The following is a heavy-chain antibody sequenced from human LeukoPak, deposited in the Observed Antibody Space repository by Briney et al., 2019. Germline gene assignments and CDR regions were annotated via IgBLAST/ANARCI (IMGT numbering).Heavy chain of an antibody. CDR1: GFTFSSYA. Sequence: PGGSLRLSCAASGFTFSSYAMSWVRQAPGKGPEWVSAITGGGRTYYAADVKGRFTITRDSYKNTLYLQMNSLRAEDTAIYYCAKRGYYDSGALRAPFEYWGQGTLVTVSS. J-gene: IGHJ4*02. V-gene: IGHV3-23*01. CDR3: AKRGYYDSGALRAPFEY. CDR2: ITGGGRT. D-gene: IGHD3-22*01.